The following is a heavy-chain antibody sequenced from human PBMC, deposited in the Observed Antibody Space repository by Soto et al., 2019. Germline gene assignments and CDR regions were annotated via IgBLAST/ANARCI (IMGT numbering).Heavy chain of an antibody. V-gene: IGHV3-23*01. Sequence: GGSLRLSCAASGFTFSSYAMSWVRQAPGKGLEWVSAISGSGGSTYYADSVQGRFTISRDNSKNTLYLQMNRLRAEDTAVYYFAKELRIYGGNQEFDNWGQGTLVTVSS. CDR3: AKELRIYGGNQEFDN. J-gene: IGHJ4*01. CDR1: GFTFSSYA. D-gene: IGHD4-17*01. CDR2: ISGSGGST.